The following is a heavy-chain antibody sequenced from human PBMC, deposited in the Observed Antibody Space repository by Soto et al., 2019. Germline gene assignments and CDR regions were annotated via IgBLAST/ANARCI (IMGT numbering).Heavy chain of an antibody. CDR3: ARGKDYFYYYMDV. Sequence: ASVKVSCKASGGTFSSYAISWVRQAPGQGLEWMGGISAYYGKTNYAQNLQGRLTMTTDRSTSTAYMELRSLRSDDTAVYYCARGKDYFYYYMDVWGKGTTVTVCS. CDR2: ISAYYGKT. CDR1: GGTFSSYA. J-gene: IGHJ6*03. V-gene: IGHV1-18*01.